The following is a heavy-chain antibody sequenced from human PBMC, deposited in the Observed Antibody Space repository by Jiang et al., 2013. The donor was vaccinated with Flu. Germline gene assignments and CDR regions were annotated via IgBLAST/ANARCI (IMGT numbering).Heavy chain of an antibody. Sequence: ELLKPSETLSLTCAVYSGSFSDYYWNWIRQPPGKGLEWIGEINHIETNYNPSLKSRVAISMDTSKNQFSLKLNSVTAADTAVYYCAGPKGGGSGNYLNWFDPWGPGNPGHRLL. V-gene: IGHV4-34*01. J-gene: IGHJ5*02. D-gene: IGHD3-10*01. CDR3: AGPKGGGSGNYLNWFDP. CDR1: SGSFSDYY. CDR2: INHIET.